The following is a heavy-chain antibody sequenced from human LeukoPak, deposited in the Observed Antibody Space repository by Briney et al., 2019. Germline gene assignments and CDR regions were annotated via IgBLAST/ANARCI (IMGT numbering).Heavy chain of an antibody. CDR3: SKDRGVFGVAYSLDY. V-gene: IGHV3-30*02. J-gene: IGHJ4*02. D-gene: IGHD3-3*01. Sequence: GGSLRLSCAASGFTFSGYGMHWVRQAPGKGLEWVAYIRYDGINEYYADSVKGRFTISRDLSKNTLFLQMNSLRPEDTAVYYCSKDRGVFGVAYSLDYWGQGTLVTVSS. CDR2: IRYDGINE. CDR1: GFTFSGYG.